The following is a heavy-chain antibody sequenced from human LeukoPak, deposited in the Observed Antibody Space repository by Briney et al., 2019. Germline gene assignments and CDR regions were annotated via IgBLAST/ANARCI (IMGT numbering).Heavy chain of an antibody. Sequence: SVKVSCKASGGTFSSYAISWVRQAPGQGLEWMGGIIPVFGTANYAQKFQGRVTITADDSTSTAYMELSSLRSEDTAVYYCARGAGDYWYFDLWGRGTLVTVSS. V-gene: IGHV1-69*13. CDR1: GGTFSSYA. CDR2: IIPVFGTA. J-gene: IGHJ2*01. CDR3: ARGAGDYWYFDL. D-gene: IGHD4-17*01.